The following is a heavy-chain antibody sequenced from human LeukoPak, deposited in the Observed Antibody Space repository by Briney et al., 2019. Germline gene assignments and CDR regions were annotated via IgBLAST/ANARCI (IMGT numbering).Heavy chain of an antibody. CDR1: GFTFSSYA. V-gene: IGHV3-23*01. J-gene: IGHJ4*02. CDR3: AKSARWLQFIGYYFDY. D-gene: IGHD5-24*01. Sequence: GGSLRLSCAASGFTFSSYAMSWVRQAPGKGLEWVSAISGSGGSTYYADSVKGRFTISGDNSKNTLYLQMNSLRAEDTAVYYCAKSARWLQFIGYYFDYWGQGTLVTVSS. CDR2: ISGSGGST.